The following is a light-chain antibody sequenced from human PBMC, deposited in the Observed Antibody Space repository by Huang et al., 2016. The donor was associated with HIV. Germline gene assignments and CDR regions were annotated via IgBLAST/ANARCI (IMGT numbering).Light chain of an antibody. CDR2: GAS. CDR3: QQAHTFPLT. J-gene: IGKJ4*01. CDR1: QGISTW. Sequence: DIQMTQSPSSVSASVGDRVTITCRASQGISTWLVWYQQKRGRAPKFLIYGASELQSGVPSRFSGSGAGTDFTLTISSLQPEDFATYYCQQAHTFPLTFGGGTKVEMK. V-gene: IGKV1D-12*01.